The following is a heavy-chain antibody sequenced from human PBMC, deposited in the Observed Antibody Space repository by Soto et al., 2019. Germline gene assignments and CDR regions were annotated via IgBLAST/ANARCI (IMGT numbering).Heavy chain of an antibody. CDR2: MTADGRTT. Sequence: GGSLRLSCAASGFTFGNYWMHWVRQAPGKGPEWVSRMTADGRTTQYADSVKGRFTVSRDNAKSTMYLQMNSLRAEDTAVYYCARAEVDYWGPGTLVTVS. CDR1: GFTFGNYW. V-gene: IGHV3-74*03. CDR3: ARAEVDY. J-gene: IGHJ4*02.